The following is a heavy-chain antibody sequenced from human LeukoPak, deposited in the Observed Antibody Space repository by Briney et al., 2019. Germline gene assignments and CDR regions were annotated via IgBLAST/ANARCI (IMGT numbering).Heavy chain of an antibody. CDR3: AREGARVRGVTFFWFDP. V-gene: IGHV1-69*04. CDR2: IIPILGIA. CDR1: GGTFSSYA. J-gene: IGHJ5*02. D-gene: IGHD3-10*01. Sequence: GASVKVSCKASGGTFSSYAISWVRQAPGQGLEWMGRIIPILGIANYAQKFQGRVTITADKSTSTAYMELSSLRSGDTAVYYCAREGARVRGVTFFWFDPWGQGTLVTVSS.